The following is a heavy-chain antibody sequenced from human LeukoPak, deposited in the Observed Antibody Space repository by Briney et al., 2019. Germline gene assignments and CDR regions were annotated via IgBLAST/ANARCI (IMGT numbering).Heavy chain of an antibody. CDR1: GFTLSGYS. D-gene: IGHD6-13*01. CDR3: ARGRGVAAGTRSYFDY. CDR2: ISSSSSYI. Sequence: GGSLRLSCAASGFTLSGYSMSWVRQAPGKGLEWVSSISSSSSYIYYADSVKGRFTISRDNAKNSLYLQMNSLRAEDTAVYYCARGRGVAAGTRSYFDYWGQGTLVTVSS. V-gene: IGHV3-21*01. J-gene: IGHJ4*02.